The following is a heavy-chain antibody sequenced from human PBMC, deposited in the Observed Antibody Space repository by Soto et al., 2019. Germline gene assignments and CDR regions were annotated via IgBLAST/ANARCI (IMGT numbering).Heavy chain of an antibody. CDR3: ARAMVDVVQYYYSYYMDV. CDR1: GYTFTSYA. J-gene: IGHJ6*03. D-gene: IGHD3-10*01. CDR2: INTGNGNT. V-gene: IGHV1-3*04. Sequence: ASVKVSCKASGYTFTSYAMHWVRQAPGQRLEWMGWINTGNGNTKYSQKFQGRVTITRDTSASTDYMELSSLRSEDTAVYYCARAMVDVVQYYYSYYMDVWGKGTTVTVSS.